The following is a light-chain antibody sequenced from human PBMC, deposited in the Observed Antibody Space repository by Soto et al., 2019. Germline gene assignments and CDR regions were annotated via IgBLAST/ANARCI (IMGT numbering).Light chain of an antibody. CDR2: AAS. CDR3: QQSYSTLGT. V-gene: IGKV1-39*01. J-gene: IGKJ5*01. Sequence: DIQMTQSPSSLSASVGDRVTIACQASQDISNYLHWYQQKPGKAPKLLIYAASSLQSGVPSRFSGSGSGTDFTLTISSLQPEDFATYYCQQSYSTLGTFGQGTRLEIK. CDR1: QDISNY.